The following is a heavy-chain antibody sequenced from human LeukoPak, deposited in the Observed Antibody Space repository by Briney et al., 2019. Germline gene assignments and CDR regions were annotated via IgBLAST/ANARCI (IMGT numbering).Heavy chain of an antibody. J-gene: IGHJ5*02. CDR1: GGTFSSYA. CDR3: ARGGSSSWYSNWFDP. D-gene: IGHD6-13*01. Sequence: SVKVSCKASGGTFSSYAISWVRQAPGQGLEWMGRIIPILGIANYAQKFQGRVTITADKSTSTAYMELSSLRSEDTAVYYCARGGSSSWYSNWFDPWGQGTLVTVSS. CDR2: IIPILGIA. V-gene: IGHV1-69*04.